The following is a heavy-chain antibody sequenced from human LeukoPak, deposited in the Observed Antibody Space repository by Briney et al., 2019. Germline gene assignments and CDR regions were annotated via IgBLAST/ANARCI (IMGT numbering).Heavy chain of an antibody. V-gene: IGHV3-74*01. CDR3: VRQYYYDSSGYYPWDY. CDR2: INSDGSST. Sequence: GGSLRLSCAASGFTFSSYWMHWVRQAPGKGLVWVSRINSDGSSTTYADSVKGRFTISRDNAKNTLYLQMNSLRAEDTAMYYCVRQYYYDSSGYYPWDYWGRGTLVTVSS. CDR1: GFTFSSYW. J-gene: IGHJ4*02. D-gene: IGHD3-22*01.